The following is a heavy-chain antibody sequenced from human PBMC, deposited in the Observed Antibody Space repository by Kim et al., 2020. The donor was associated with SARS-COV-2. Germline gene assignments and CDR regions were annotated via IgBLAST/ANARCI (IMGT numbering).Heavy chain of an antibody. D-gene: IGHD2-2*01. CDR1: GGSISSSSYY. CDR2: IYYSGST. V-gene: IGHV4-39*07. Sequence: SETLSLTCTVSGGSISSSSYYWGWIRQPPGKGLEWIGSIYYSGSTYYNPSLKSRVTISVDTSKNQFSLKLSSVTAADTAVYYCARGGIGYCSSTSCYEGFEDFQLWGQGTLVTVSS. CDR3: ARGGIGYCSSTSCYEGFEDFQL. J-gene: IGHJ1*01.